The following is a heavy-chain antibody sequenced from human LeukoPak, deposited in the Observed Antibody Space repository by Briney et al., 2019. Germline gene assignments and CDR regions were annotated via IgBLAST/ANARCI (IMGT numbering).Heavy chain of an antibody. J-gene: IGHJ3*02. V-gene: IGHV4-39*01. Sequence: PSETLSLTCTVSGGSISSSNYYWGWIRQPPGKGLGWIGNVHYSGNTYYNPSLKSRVTLSVDTSKNQFSLKLTSVTAADTAVYYCARLTTVVTPNAFDIWGQGTMVTVSS. CDR1: GGSISSSNYY. CDR2: VHYSGNT. D-gene: IGHD4-23*01. CDR3: ARLTTVVTPNAFDI.